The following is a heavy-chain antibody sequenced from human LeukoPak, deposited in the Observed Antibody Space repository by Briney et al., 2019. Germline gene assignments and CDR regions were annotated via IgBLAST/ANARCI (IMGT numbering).Heavy chain of an antibody. CDR1: GGSISSSSYY. V-gene: IGHV4-39*07. J-gene: IGHJ3*02. CDR3: ARSYYDILTGYSPGAFDI. D-gene: IGHD3-9*01. Sequence: PSETLSLTCTVSGGSISSSSYYWGWIRQPPGKGLEWIGSIYYSGSTYYNPSLKSRVTISVDTSKNQFSLKLSSVTAADTAVYYCARSYYDILTGYSPGAFDIWGQGTMVTVSS. CDR2: IYYSGST.